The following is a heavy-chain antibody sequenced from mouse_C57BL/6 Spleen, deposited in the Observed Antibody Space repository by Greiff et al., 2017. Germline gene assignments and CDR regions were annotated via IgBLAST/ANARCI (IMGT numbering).Heavy chain of an antibody. J-gene: IGHJ3*01. CDR2: IDPSDSYT. Sequence: VQLQQPGAELVRPGTSVKLSCKASVYTFTSYWMHWVKQRPGQGLEWIGVIDPSDSYTNYNQKFKGKATLTVDTSSSTAYMQLSSLTSEDSAVYYCARGPLLRFIAYWGQGTLVTVSA. CDR3: ARGPLLRFIAY. D-gene: IGHD1-1*01. V-gene: IGHV1-59*01. CDR1: VYTFTSYW.